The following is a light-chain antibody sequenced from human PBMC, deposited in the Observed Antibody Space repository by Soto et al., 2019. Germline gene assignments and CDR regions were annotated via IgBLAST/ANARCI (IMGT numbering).Light chain of an antibody. Sequence: DIQMSQSPSSVSASVGDRVTITCRAIQDFNNRLAWYQHTPGKAPKLLIYAASSLQPGVPSRFSGSGSGTDFTLTISSLQPADFATYYCQQANRFPYSFGQGTKLAMK. CDR3: QQANRFPYS. CDR2: AAS. CDR1: QDFNNR. V-gene: IGKV1-12*01. J-gene: IGKJ2*03.